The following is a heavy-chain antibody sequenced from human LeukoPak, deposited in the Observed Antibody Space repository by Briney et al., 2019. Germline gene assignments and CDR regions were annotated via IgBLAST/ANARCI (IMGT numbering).Heavy chain of an antibody. CDR1: GYSISSGYY. J-gene: IGHJ4*02. CDR3: ARDRSYGDYRRTFDY. V-gene: IGHV4-38-2*02. CDR2: IFHSGST. D-gene: IGHD4-17*01. Sequence: SETLSLTCAVSGYSISSGYYWGWIRQPPGKGLDWIGSIFHSGSTYYNPSLKSRVTISVDTSKNQFSLKLNSVTAADTAVYYCARDRSYGDYRRTFDYWGQETLVTVSS.